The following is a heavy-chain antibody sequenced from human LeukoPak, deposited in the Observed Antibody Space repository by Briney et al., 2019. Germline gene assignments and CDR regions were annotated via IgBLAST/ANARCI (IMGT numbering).Heavy chain of an antibody. CDR2: INPNSGGT. CDR1: GYTFTGYY. CDR3: ARDGYYYDSSGYYPETAHDY. Sequence: ASVKVSCKASGYTFTGYYMHWVRQARGQGLEWMGWINPNSGGTNYAQKFQGRVTMTRDTSISTAYMELSRLRSDDTAVYYCARDGYYYDSSGYYPETAHDYWGQGTLVTVSS. V-gene: IGHV1-2*02. D-gene: IGHD3-22*01. J-gene: IGHJ4*02.